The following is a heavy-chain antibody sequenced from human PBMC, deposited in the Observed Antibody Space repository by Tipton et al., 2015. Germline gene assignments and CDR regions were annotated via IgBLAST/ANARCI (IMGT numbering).Heavy chain of an antibody. V-gene: IGHV1-18*01. J-gene: IGHJ6*02. D-gene: IGHD7-27*01. Sequence: KVQGRVTMTRDTSTSTAYMELSSLRSDDTAVYYCARDHPNWGGSMDVWGQGTTVTVSS. CDR3: ARDHPNWGGSMDV.